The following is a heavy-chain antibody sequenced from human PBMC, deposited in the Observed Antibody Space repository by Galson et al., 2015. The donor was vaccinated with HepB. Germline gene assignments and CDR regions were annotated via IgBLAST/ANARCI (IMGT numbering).Heavy chain of an antibody. D-gene: IGHD4/OR15-4a*01. J-gene: IGHJ4*02. Sequence: SVKVSCKASGGTFRSNAITWLRQAPGQGLEWMGGIIPVFGTAHYAQKFRGRVTITADKSTTTAYIELSSLRSEDTAVYYCASGVRHGANSNFDSWGQGTLVTVSS. CDR1: GGTFRSNA. V-gene: IGHV1-69*06. CDR2: IIPVFGTA. CDR3: ASGVRHGANSNFDS.